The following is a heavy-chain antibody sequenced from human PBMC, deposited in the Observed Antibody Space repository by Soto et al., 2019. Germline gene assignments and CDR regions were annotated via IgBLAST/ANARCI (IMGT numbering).Heavy chain of an antibody. J-gene: IGHJ5*02. D-gene: IGHD3-22*01. Sequence: PSETLSLTCNVSGGSISASGYYWGWIRQPPGEGLEWIGSIHESGYTYDNPSLKSRVTMSVDMSKKQFSLKLTSVTAADTAVYYCARHRFFYDETSGFYYRTWFDPWGQRTPVTVSS. CDR2: IHESGYT. CDR1: GGSISASGYY. V-gene: IGHV4-39*01. CDR3: ARHRFFYDETSGFYYRTWFDP.